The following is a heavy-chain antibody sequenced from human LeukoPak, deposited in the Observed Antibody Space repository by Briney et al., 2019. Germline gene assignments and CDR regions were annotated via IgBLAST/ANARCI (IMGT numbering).Heavy chain of an antibody. CDR3: AKDRQVGATGDAFDI. CDR1: GFTLSSYA. D-gene: IGHD1-26*01. CDR2: ISGSGGST. V-gene: IGHV3-23*01. Sequence: GGSLRLSCAASGFTLSSYAMSWVRQAPGKGLEWVSAISGSGGSTYYADSVKGRFTISRDNSKNTLYLQMNRLRAEDTAVYYCAKDRQVGATGDAFDIWGQGTMVTVSS. J-gene: IGHJ3*02.